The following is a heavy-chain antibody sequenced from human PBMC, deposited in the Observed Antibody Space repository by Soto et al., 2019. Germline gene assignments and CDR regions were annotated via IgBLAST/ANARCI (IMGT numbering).Heavy chain of an antibody. CDR2: VYATGTS. CDR3: VRDGSKTLRDFFDP. Sequence: QVQVQESGPGLVKPSETLSLTCSVSGGSMSKFYWSWIRKTAGKGLEWMGRVYATGTSDYNPSLRGRIAMSVDISKKTFSLRLRSVTAADTGVYYCVRDGSKTLRDFFDPWGQGILVTVSS. J-gene: IGHJ5*02. D-gene: IGHD4-17*01. V-gene: IGHV4-4*07. CDR1: GGSMSKFY.